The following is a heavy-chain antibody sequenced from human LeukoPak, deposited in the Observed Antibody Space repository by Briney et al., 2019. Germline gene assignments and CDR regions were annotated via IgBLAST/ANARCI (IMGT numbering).Heavy chain of an antibody. CDR3: ATEERKAGSYYRAAFDI. CDR2: FDPEDGET. CDR1: GYTLTELS. Sequence: ASVKVSRKVSGYTLTELSMHWVRQAPGKGLEWMGGFDPEDGETIYAQKFQGRVTMTEDTSTDTAYMELSSLRSEDTAVYYCATEERKAGSYYRAAFDIWGQGTMVTVSS. J-gene: IGHJ3*02. V-gene: IGHV1-24*01. D-gene: IGHD1-26*01.